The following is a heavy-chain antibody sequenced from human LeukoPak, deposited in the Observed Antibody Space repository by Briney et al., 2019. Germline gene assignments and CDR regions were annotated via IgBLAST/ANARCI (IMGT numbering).Heavy chain of an antibody. CDR1: GFTFSSYA. CDR2: ISYDGSNK. J-gene: IGHJ4*02. Sequence: GGSLRLSCAASGFTFSSYAMHWVRQAPGKGLEWVAVISYDGSNKYYADSVKGRFTISRDNSKNTLYLQMNSLRAEDTAVYYCARDTRPHHRIVLMVYQFDYWGQGTLVTVSS. D-gene: IGHD2-8*01. V-gene: IGHV3-30*04. CDR3: ARDTRPHHRIVLMVYQFDY.